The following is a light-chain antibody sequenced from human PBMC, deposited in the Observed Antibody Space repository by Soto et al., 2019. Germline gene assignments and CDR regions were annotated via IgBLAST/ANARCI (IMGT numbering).Light chain of an antibody. J-gene: IGLJ3*02. Sequence: QLVLTQSPSASASLGASVKLTCTLSSGHSSDAIAWHQQQPEKGPRFLMNVNNDGSHSKGDGIPDRFSGSSSGSERYLTISSLQSEDEADYYCQTWGTGIRVFGGGTKLTVL. CDR2: VNNDGSH. CDR1: SGHSSDA. CDR3: QTWGTGIRV. V-gene: IGLV4-69*02.